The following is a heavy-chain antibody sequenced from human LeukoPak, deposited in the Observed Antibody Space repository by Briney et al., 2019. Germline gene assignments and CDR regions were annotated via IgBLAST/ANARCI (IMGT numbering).Heavy chain of an antibody. J-gene: IGHJ6*03. D-gene: IGHD3-22*01. CDR1: GYTFTGYY. V-gene: IGHV1-2*02. CDR3: ARVRYYYDSSDYYYYMDV. CDR2: INPNSGGT. Sequence: VASVKVSCKASGYTFTGYYMHWVRQAPGQGLEWMGWINPNSGGTNYAQKFQGRVTMTRDTSISTAYMELSRLRSDDTAVYYCARVRYYYDSSDYYYYMDVWGKGTTVTISS.